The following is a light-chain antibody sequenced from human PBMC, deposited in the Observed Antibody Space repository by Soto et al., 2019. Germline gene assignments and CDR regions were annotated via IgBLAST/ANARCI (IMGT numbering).Light chain of an antibody. CDR2: EVS. Sequence: QSALTQPASVSGSPGQSITISCTGTSSDVGAYNSVSWYQQHPGKAPTVMIYEVSKRHSGVSNPVSGSTSGNTGSLTVSGLQAEDEADYYCSSYTGTLSVIFGGGTKVTVL. V-gene: IGLV2-14*01. J-gene: IGLJ2*01. CDR1: SSDVGAYNS. CDR3: SSYTGTLSVI.